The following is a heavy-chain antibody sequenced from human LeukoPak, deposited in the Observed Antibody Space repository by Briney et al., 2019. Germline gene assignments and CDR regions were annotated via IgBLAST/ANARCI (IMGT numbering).Heavy chain of an antibody. J-gene: IGHJ5*02. CDR1: GYTFTSSV. CDR2: ISPYNDNT. D-gene: IGHD2-2*01. CDR3: ARALGYQLLSWWFDP. V-gene: IGHV1-18*01. Sequence: ASVKVSCKASGYTFTSSVISCVRQAPGQGLEWMGWISPYNDNTNYAQKLQGRVTMTTDTSTSTAYMELRSLRSDDTAVYYCARALGYQLLSWWFDPWGQGTLVTVSS.